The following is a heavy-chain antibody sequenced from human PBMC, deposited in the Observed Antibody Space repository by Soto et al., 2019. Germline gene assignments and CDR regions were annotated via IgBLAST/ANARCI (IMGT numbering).Heavy chain of an antibody. V-gene: IGHV3-30*04. D-gene: IGHD3-10*01. CDR2: MSFDGSNK. CDR1: GFTFRTYA. CDR3: ARTTMVLGDSTFYYYYPMDV. J-gene: IGHJ6*01. Sequence: QVQLVESGGGVVQPGRSLRLSCAASGFTFRTYAMHWVRQAPGKALEWVAVMSFDGSNKYYADSVKGRFTISRDNSKNTLYLQVKTVRAEDTAVYYCARTTMVLGDSTFYYYYPMDVWGQGTTVTVSA.